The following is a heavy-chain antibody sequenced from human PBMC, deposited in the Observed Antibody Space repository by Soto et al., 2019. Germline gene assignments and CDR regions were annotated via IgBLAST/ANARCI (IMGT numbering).Heavy chain of an antibody. Sequence: GGSVRLSCAASGFTFTRYSMNWVRQALGKGLEWVSSISSTTNYIYYGDSMKGRFTISRDNAKNSLYLEMNSLRAEDTAVYYCARESEDLTSNFDYWGQGTLVTVSS. J-gene: IGHJ4*02. V-gene: IGHV3-21*06. CDR2: ISSTTNYI. CDR1: GFTFTRYS. CDR3: ARESEDLTSNFDY.